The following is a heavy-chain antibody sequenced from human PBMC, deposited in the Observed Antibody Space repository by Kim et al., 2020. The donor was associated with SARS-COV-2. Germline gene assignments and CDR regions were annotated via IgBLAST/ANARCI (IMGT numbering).Heavy chain of an antibody. V-gene: IGHV3-11*05. CDR3: ARAEVVVAATYYYYYGMDV. Sequence: GRFTISRDNAKNSLYLQMNSLRAEDTAVYYCARAEVVVAATYYYYYGMDVWGQGTTVTVSS. J-gene: IGHJ6*02. D-gene: IGHD2-15*01.